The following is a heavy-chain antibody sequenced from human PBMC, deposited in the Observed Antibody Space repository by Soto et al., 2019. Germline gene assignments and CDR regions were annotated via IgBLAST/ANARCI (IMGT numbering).Heavy chain of an antibody. CDR3: AKDPRKNYYYYGMDV. J-gene: IGHJ6*02. V-gene: IGHV3-30*18. CDR2: ISYDGSNK. CDR1: GFTFSSYG. Sequence: TGGSLRVSCAASGFTFSSYGMHWVRQAPGKGLEWVAVISYDGSNKYYADSVKGRFTISRDNSKNTLYLQMNSLRAEDTAVYYCAKDPRKNYYYYGMDVWGQGTTVTVSS.